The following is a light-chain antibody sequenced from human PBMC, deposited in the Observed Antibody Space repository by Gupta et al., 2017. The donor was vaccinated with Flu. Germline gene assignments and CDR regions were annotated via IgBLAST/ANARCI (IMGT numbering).Light chain of an antibody. CDR1: SSNIGNNY. V-gene: IGLV1-51*02. CDR3: GTWDSSLSAGDVV. J-gene: IGLJ2*01. CDR2: ENN. Sequence: QSVLTQPPSVSAAPGQKVTTSCSGSSSNIGNNYVSWYQQLPGTAPKLLIYENNKRPSGIPDRFSGSKSGTSATLGITGLQTGDEADYYCGTWDSSLSAGDVVFGGGTKLTVL.